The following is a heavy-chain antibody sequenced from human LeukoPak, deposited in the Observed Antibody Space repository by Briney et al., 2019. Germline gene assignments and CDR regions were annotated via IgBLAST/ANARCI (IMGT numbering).Heavy chain of an antibody. V-gene: IGHV3-21*01. D-gene: IGHD4-17*01. CDR2: ISSGSSAI. Sequence: GGSLRLSCEASGFTFTTYSMTWVRQAPGEGLGWGSIISSGSSAIFSADALQGRLTTYKDDGKNLLYLDMNSLRADDTGVYYCARGHTSVTRHFDFWGQGTLVTVSS. CDR1: GFTFTTYS. CDR3: ARGHTSVTRHFDF. J-gene: IGHJ4*02.